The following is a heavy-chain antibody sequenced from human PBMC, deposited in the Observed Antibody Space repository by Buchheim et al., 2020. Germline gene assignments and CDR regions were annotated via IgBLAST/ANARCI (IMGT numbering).Heavy chain of an antibody. D-gene: IGHD6-13*01. Sequence: EVQLVESGGGLVKPGGSLRLSCAASGFTFSSYGMSWVRQAPGKGLEWVSSISSSSSYIYYEDSVKGRFTISCDNAKNSLFLQKSSLRAEDTALYYCARELPRIAAAEHWGQGTL. CDR3: ARELPRIAAAEH. J-gene: IGHJ1*01. CDR1: GFTFSSYG. CDR2: ISSSSSYI. V-gene: IGHV3-21*01.